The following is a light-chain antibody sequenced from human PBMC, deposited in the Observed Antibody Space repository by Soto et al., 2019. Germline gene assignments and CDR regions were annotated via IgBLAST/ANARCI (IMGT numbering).Light chain of an antibody. V-gene: IGKV1-12*01. CDR2: AAS. J-gene: IGKJ4*01. CDR3: QQANSFPLT. Sequence: DIQMTQSLSTLSASVGDTVTVTCPASQRMSGWLAWHQQKPGKAPKLLIYAASSLQSGVPSRFSGSGSGTDFTLTISSLQPEDFATYYCQQANSFPLTFGGGTKVDI. CDR1: QRMSGW.